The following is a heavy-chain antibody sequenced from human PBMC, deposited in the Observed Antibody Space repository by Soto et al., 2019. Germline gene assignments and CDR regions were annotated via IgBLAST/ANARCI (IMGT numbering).Heavy chain of an antibody. CDR2: ISYDGSNK. J-gene: IGHJ5*02. D-gene: IGHD3-10*01. CDR1: GFTFSSYA. CDR3: ARDFPLRSTMVRGVTRGFHP. V-gene: IGHV3-30-3*01. Sequence: QVQLVESGGGVVQPGRSLRLSCAASGFTFSSYAMHWVRQAPGKGLEWVAVISYDGSNKYYADSVKGRFTISRDNSKNTLYLQMNSLRAEDTAVYYCARDFPLRSTMVRGVTRGFHPWGQGTLVTVSS.